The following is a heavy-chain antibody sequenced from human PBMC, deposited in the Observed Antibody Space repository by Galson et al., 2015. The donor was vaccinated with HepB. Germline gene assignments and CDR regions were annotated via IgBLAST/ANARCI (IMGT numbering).Heavy chain of an antibody. CDR1: GFTFTNAW. CDR3: TQPTDLVAFDI. V-gene: IGHV3-15*01. D-gene: IGHD1-1*01. J-gene: IGHJ3*02. CDR2: IKSKINGGTT. Sequence: SLRLSCAASGFTFTNAWMTWVRQAPGKGLEWVGRIKSKINGGTTDYAAPVKGRFTISRDDSRNTLYLQMNSLKTDDTAVYYCTQPTDLVAFDIWGQGTMVIVSS.